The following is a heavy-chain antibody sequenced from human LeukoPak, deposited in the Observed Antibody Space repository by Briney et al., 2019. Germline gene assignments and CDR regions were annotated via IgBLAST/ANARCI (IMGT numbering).Heavy chain of an antibody. Sequence: VASVKVSCKASGGTFSSYAISWVRQAPGQGLEWMGGIIPIFGTANYAQKFQGRVTITADESTSTAYMELSSLRSEDTAVYYCARDAAYESIAARPGDYWGQGTLVTVSS. CDR2: IIPIFGTA. D-gene: IGHD6-6*01. CDR3: ARDAAYESIAARPGDY. CDR1: GGTFSSYA. J-gene: IGHJ4*02. V-gene: IGHV1-69*13.